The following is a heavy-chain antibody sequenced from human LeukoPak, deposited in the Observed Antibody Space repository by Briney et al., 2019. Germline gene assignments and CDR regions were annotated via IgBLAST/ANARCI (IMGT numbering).Heavy chain of an antibody. V-gene: IGHV4-39*01. CDR3: ARQTGSGLFILP. D-gene: IGHD3/OR15-3a*01. CDR2: IYYSGNT. CDR1: GVSISSSNSY. J-gene: IGHJ4*02. Sequence: PSETLSLTCTVSGVSISSSNSYWGWIRQPPGEGLEWIGSIYYSGNTYYNASLKSQVSIYIDTSKNQFSLRLTSVTAADTAVYYCARQTGSGLFILPGGQGTLVTVSS.